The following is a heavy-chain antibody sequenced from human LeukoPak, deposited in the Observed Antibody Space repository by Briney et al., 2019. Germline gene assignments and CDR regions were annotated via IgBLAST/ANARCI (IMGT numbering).Heavy chain of an antibody. CDR3: ARVLDDYVWGSYDY. CDR2: ISAYNGNT. CDR1: GYTFTSYG. J-gene: IGHJ4*02. Sequence: ASVKVSCKASGYTFTSYGISWVRQAPGQGLEWMGWISAYNGNTNYAQKLQGRVTMTTDTSTSTAYMELRSLRSDDTAVYYCARVLDDYVWGSYDYWGQGTLVTVSS. D-gene: IGHD3-16*01. V-gene: IGHV1-18*01.